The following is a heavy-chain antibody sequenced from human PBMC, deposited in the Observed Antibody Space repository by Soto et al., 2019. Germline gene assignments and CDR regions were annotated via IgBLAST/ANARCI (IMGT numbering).Heavy chain of an antibody. D-gene: IGHD3-10*01. V-gene: IGHV4-39*01. CDR2: IYYSGST. CDR1: GGSISSSSYY. J-gene: IGHJ5*02. CDR3: ARHPITMVLLNWFDP. Sequence: PSETLSLTCTVSGGSISSSSYYWGWIRQPPGKGLEWIGSIYYSGSTYYNPSLKSRVTISVDTSKNQFSLKLSSVTAADTAVYYCARHPITMVLLNWFDPWGQGTLVTVSS.